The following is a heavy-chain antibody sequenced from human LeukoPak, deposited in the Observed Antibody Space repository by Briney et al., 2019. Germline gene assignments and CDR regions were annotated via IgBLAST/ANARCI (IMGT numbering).Heavy chain of an antibody. D-gene: IGHD3-10*01. Sequence: ASVKVSCKASEYTFTAYYIHWVRQAPGQGLEWMGWINPISGGTDYAQKFQARVTMDRDTSISTAYMDLSRLKSDDTAVYYCARGPFGSGTYSSLDYWGQGTLVTVSS. CDR2: INPISGGT. J-gene: IGHJ4*02. CDR3: ARGPFGSGTYSSLDY. V-gene: IGHV1-2*02. CDR1: EYTFTAYY.